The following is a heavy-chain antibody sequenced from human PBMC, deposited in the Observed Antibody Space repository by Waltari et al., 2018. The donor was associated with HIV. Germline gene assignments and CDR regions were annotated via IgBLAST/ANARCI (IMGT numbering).Heavy chain of an antibody. V-gene: IGHV2-5*02. CDR1: GLSRTTSGLG. CDR2: IYWDDNK. J-gene: IGHJ4*02. Sequence: QSTLQQSAPTMMKRKHTRTVTCTLGGLSRTTSGLGVAWIRQPPGMAPEWLAVIYWDDNKHYNSSLRSRLTIFKDTSKNPVFLIMGNMDPSVRATYYCAHASFYRSGSFFAYWGQGILVSVSS. CDR3: AHASFYRSGSFFAY. D-gene: IGHD3-10*01.